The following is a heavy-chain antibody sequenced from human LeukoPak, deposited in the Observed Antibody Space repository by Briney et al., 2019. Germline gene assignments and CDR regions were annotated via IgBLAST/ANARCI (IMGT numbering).Heavy chain of an antibody. CDR2: ISSSSSYI. CDR1: GFTFSSYS. D-gene: IGHD1-26*01. J-gene: IGHJ4*02. CDR3: ARVRSGSYSFDY. V-gene: IGHV3-21*01. Sequence: PEGSLRLSCAASGFTFSSYSMNWVRQAPGKGLEWVSSISSSSSYIYYADSVKGRFTISRDNAKNSLYLQMSSLRAEDTAVYYCARVRSGSYSFDYWGQGTLVTVSS.